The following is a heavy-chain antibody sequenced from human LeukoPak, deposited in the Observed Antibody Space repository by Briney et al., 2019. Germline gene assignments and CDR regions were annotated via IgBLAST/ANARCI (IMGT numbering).Heavy chain of an antibody. V-gene: IGHV4-39*07. J-gene: IGHJ4*02. Sequence: SETLSLTCTVSSDFFSSVTDYWAWIRHPPGKGLEWIASGDYSGGTYYNPSLESRVAISADMSKNQISLKLSSVTAADTALYYCARERGEEYSSGWYKTNFFDTWGQGTRVTVSS. CDR2: GDYSGGT. CDR3: ARERGEEYSSGWYKTNFFDT. CDR1: SDFFSSVTDY. D-gene: IGHD6-19*01.